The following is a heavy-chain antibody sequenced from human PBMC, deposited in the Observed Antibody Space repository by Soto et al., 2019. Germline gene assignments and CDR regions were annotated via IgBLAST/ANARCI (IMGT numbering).Heavy chain of an antibody. CDR3: AKDQEDSSPNSDY. J-gene: IGHJ4*02. CDR2: ISYDGSNK. D-gene: IGHD6-6*01. CDR1: GFTFSSYG. V-gene: IGHV3-30*18. Sequence: GGSLRLSCAASGFTFSSYGMHWVRQAPGKGLEWVAVISYDGSNKYYADSVKGRFTISRDNSKNTLYLQMNSLRAEDTAVYYCAKDQEDSSPNSDYWGQGSLVTVSS.